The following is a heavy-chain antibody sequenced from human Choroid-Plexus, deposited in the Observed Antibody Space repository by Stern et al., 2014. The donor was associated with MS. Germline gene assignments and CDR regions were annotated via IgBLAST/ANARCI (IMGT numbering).Heavy chain of an antibody. CDR1: GFTFGSCA. CDR3: AKDRQYLTYFFAH. V-gene: IGHV3-30*18. J-gene: IGHJ5*02. Sequence: VQLVESGGGVVQPGRPLRLSCVASGFTFGSCAMHWVRQATGKGLEWVAGVSYDGSNKYYADSVKGRFTISRDNSQNTLYMQMSSLRPEDTAVYYCAKDRQYLTYFFAHWGQGSLVTVSS. D-gene: IGHD2/OR15-2a*01. CDR2: VSYDGSNK.